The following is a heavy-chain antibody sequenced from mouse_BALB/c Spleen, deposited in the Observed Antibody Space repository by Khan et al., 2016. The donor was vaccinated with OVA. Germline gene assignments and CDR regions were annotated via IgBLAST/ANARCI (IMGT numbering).Heavy chain of an antibody. CDR2: ILPGSGST. CDR1: GYTFSSYW. J-gene: IGHJ1*01. V-gene: IGHV1-9*01. D-gene: IGHD2-1*01. Sequence: VQLQQSGAELMKPGASVKLSCKATGYTFSSYWIEWIKQRPGHGLEWIGEILPGSGSTNYNEIFKGKATFTADTSSNTAYMQLSSLTSEDSAVYDCARYGNPWYFDVWGAGTTVTVSS. CDR3: ARYGNPWYFDV.